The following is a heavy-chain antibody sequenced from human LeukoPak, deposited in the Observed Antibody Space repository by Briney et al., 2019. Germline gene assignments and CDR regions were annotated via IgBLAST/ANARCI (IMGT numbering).Heavy chain of an antibody. V-gene: IGHV3-23*01. CDR2: ISGSGGST. D-gene: IGHD1-26*01. Sequence: PGGSLRLSCAASGFTFSSYAMSWVRQAPGKGLEWVSAISGSGGSTYYADSVKGRFTISRDNSQNTLYLQMNSLRAEDTAVYYCARNGGSYLGYFDYWGQGTLVTVSS. CDR3: ARNGGSYLGYFDY. J-gene: IGHJ4*02. CDR1: GFTFSSYA.